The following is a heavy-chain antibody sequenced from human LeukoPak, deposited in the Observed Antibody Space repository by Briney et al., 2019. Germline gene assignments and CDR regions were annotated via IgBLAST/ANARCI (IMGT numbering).Heavy chain of an antibody. CDR2: MYTNGKS. J-gene: IGHJ4*02. CDR3: ARGSREMATIFDQ. Sequence: SETLSLTCSVSGXSISSYYWSWIRQPAGKGLEWIGRMYTNGKSDYSPSLKSRVTMSVDMSKNQVSLKLSSVTAADTAVYYRARGSREMATIFDQWGQGTLVIVSS. D-gene: IGHD5-24*01. CDR1: GXSISSYY. V-gene: IGHV4-4*07.